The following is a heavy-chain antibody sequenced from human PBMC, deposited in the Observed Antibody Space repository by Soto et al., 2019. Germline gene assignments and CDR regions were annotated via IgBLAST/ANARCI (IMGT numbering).Heavy chain of an antibody. J-gene: IGHJ3*02. CDR1: GFTFSSYA. CDR3: AKETHYDILTGYHMGGDAFDI. Sequence: GGSLGLSCAASGFTFSSYAMSWVRQAPGKGLEWVSAISGSGVSTYYADSVKGRFTISRDNSKNTLYLQMNSLRAEDTAVYYCAKETHYDILTGYHMGGDAFDIWGQGTMVTVSS. V-gene: IGHV3-23*01. CDR2: ISGSGVST. D-gene: IGHD3-9*01.